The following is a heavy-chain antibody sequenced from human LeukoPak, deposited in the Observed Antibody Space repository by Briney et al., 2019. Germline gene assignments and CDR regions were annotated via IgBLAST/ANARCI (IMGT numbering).Heavy chain of an antibody. CDR1: GYTFTSYA. D-gene: IGHD2-2*01. CDR2: INAGNGNT. J-gene: IGHJ4*02. Sequence: GASVKVPCKASGYTFTSYAMHWVRQAPGQRLEWMGWINAGNGNTKYSQKFQGRVTITRDTSASTAYMELSSLRSEDTAVYYCARAAYYCSSTSCYALPSDYWGQGTLVTVSS. V-gene: IGHV1-3*01. CDR3: ARAAYYCSSTSCYALPSDY.